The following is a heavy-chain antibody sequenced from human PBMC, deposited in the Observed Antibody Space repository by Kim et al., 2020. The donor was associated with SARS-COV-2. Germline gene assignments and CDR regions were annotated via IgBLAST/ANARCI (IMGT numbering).Heavy chain of an antibody. J-gene: IGHJ4*01. CDR1: GGSISSTTYY. Sequence: SETLSLTCTVSGGSISSTTYYWGWIRQPPGKGLEWIATIYYSGRTFYTPSLKSRVTISVDTSKDQFSLKLSSVTAADTAVDYCARGGYGNGYSTYLAYWG. CDR2: IYYSGRT. D-gene: IGHD5-18*01. V-gene: IGHV4-39*01. CDR3: ARGGYGNGYSTYLAY.